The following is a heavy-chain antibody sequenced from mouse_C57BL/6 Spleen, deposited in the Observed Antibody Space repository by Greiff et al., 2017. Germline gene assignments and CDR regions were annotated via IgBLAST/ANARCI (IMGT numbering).Heavy chain of an antibody. CDR3: ARGTGLLLGYYAMGY. CDR2: IDPANGNT. D-gene: IGHD2-3*01. Sequence: DVKLQESVAELVRPGASVKLSCTASGFNIKNTYMHWVKQRPEQGLEWIGRIDPANGNTKYTPKFQGKATITADTSSNTAYLQLSSLTSEDTAIYYCARGTGLLLGYYAMGYWGQGTSVTVSS. J-gene: IGHJ4*01. V-gene: IGHV14-3*01. CDR1: GFNIKNTY.